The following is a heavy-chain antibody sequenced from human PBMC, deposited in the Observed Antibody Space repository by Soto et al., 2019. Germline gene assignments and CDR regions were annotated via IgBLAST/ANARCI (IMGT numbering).Heavy chain of an antibody. V-gene: IGHV4-59*01. CDR2: IYYSGST. CDR1: GGSISSYY. J-gene: IGHJ4*02. D-gene: IGHD3-16*01. Sequence: SETLSLTCTVSGGSISSYYWSWIRQPPGKGLEWIGYIYYSGSTKYNPSLESRVTISVDTSKNQFSLKLNSVTAADTVVYYCARRWGDYFDYWGQGTLVTVSS. CDR3: ARRWGDYFDY.